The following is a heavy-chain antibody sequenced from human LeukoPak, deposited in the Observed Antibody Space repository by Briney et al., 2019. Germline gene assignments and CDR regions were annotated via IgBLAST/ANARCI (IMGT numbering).Heavy chain of an antibody. CDR3: ARHGGDFYDSSGYYVI. CDR2: IYYSGST. Sequence: SETLSLTCTVSGGSISSYYWSWLRQPPGKGLEWLGYIYYSGSTNYNPSLKSRVTISVDTSKNQFSLKLSSVTAADTAVYYCARHGGDFYDSSGYYVIWGQGTMVTVSS. V-gene: IGHV4-59*08. CDR1: GGSISSYY. D-gene: IGHD3-22*01. J-gene: IGHJ3*02.